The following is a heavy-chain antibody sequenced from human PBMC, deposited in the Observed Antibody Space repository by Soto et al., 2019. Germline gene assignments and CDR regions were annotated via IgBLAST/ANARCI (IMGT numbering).Heavy chain of an antibody. D-gene: IGHD6-19*01. Sequence: QVQLVQSGAEVKKPGSSVKVSCKASGGTFSRYAISWVRQAPGQGLEWMGGIIPLFGTANYAQKFQGRVTITADESTRTAYMELRRLRSEDTAVYYCAQTLGLAVAGPGRFDLWGGGTVVTVSS. J-gene: IGHJ2*01. CDR3: AQTLGLAVAGPGRFDL. V-gene: IGHV1-69*12. CDR2: IIPLFGTA. CDR1: GGTFSRYA.